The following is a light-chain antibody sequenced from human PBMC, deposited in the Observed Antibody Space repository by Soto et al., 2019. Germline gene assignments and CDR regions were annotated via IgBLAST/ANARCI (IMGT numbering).Light chain of an antibody. CDR2: GAS. J-gene: IGKJ5*01. CDR1: QSVSSN. CDR3: QQRSNWPPSIT. V-gene: IGKV3-15*01. Sequence: EILMTQSPATLSVSPGETATLSCRASQSVSSNLAWYQQKPGQAPRLLIYGASTRATGIPARFSGSGSGTDFTLTISSLEPEDFAVYYCQQRSNWPPSITFGQGTRLEIK.